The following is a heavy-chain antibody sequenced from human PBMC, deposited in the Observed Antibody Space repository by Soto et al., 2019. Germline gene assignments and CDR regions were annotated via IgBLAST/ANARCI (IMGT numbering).Heavy chain of an antibody. CDR1: GFSLSNARMG. Sequence: QVTLKESGPVLVKPTETLTLTCTVSGFSLSNARMGVSWNRQPPGKALDRFAHIFSNDEKSYSTSLKSRLTISKDTSKSQVVLTMTNMDPVDTATYYCARIYDSSGYYYPPNFDYWGQGTLVTVSS. D-gene: IGHD3-22*01. CDR2: IFSNDEK. V-gene: IGHV2-26*01. J-gene: IGHJ4*02. CDR3: ARIYDSSGYYYPPNFDY.